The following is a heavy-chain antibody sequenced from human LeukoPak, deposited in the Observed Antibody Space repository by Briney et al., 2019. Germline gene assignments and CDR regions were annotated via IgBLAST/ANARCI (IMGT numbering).Heavy chain of an antibody. D-gene: IGHD3-10*01. Sequence: GGSLRLSCAASGFTFSDYYMSWIRQAPGKGLERVSYISSSGSTIYYADSVKGRFTISRDNAKNSLYLQMNSLRAEDTAVYYCAREKPGRHYYGSVMGDAFDIWGQGTMVTVSS. CDR2: ISSSGSTI. V-gene: IGHV3-11*01. J-gene: IGHJ3*02. CDR1: GFTFSDYY. CDR3: AREKPGRHYYGSVMGDAFDI.